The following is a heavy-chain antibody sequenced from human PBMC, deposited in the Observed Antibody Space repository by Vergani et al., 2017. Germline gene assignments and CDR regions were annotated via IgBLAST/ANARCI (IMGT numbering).Heavy chain of an antibody. CDR3: AKGSITIFGVVRG. V-gene: IGHV3-30*18. Sequence: QVQLVQSGPEVKKPGASVKVSCKASGYTFSSYGMHWVRQAPGKGLEWVAVISYDGSNKYYADSVKGRFTISRDNSKNTLYLQMNSLRAEDTAVYYCAKGSITIFGVVRGWGQGTLVTVSS. D-gene: IGHD3-3*01. J-gene: IGHJ4*02. CDR2: ISYDGSNK. CDR1: GYTFSSYG.